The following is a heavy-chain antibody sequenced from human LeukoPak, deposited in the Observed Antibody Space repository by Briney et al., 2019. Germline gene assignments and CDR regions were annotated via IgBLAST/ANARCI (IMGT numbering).Heavy chain of an antibody. J-gene: IGHJ6*02. Sequence: PGGSLRLSCAASGFTFSSYGMHWVRQAPGKGLEWVAVIWYDGSNKYYADSVKGRFTISRDNSKNTLSLQMNSLRDEDTAVYYCAKDRSSYGSSLYGLDVWGQGTTVTVSS. D-gene: IGHD3-10*01. V-gene: IGHV3-30*02. CDR3: AKDRSSYGSSLYGLDV. CDR1: GFTFSSYG. CDR2: IWYDGSNK.